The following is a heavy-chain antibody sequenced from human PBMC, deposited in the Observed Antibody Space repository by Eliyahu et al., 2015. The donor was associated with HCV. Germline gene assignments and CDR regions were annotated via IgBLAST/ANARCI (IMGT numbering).Heavy chain of an antibody. J-gene: IGHJ4*02. CDR3: ARQATYCSGGSCYDY. V-gene: IGHV4-39*01. Sequence: QLQLQESGPGLVKPSETLSLTCTVSXGSXXXXSYYWGWIRQXPGKGLEWIGSVYYSGSTYYNPSLKSRVTISVDTSKNQFSLKLSSVTAADTAVYYCARQATYCSGGSCYDYWVQGTLVTVSS. CDR1: XGSXXXXSYY. D-gene: IGHD2-15*01. CDR2: VYYSGST.